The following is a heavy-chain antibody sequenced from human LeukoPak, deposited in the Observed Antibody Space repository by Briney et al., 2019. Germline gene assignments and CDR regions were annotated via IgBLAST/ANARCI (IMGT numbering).Heavy chain of an antibody. CDR2: LDPNSGGT. CDR3: ARGNKYAGDY. V-gene: IGHV1-2*06. J-gene: IGHJ4*02. CDR1: GYTFADYP. D-gene: IGHD2-8*01. Sequence: ASVMVSCKASGYTFADYPVHWVRQAPEQGLEWMGRLDPNSGGTHYPQKFQGRVTMTRDTSITTAYMELRSLRSDDTAVYYCARGNKYAGDYWGQGTLVTVSP.